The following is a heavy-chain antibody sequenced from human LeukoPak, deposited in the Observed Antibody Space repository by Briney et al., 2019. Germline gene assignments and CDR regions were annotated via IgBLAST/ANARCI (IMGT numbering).Heavy chain of an antibody. Sequence: SETLSLTCAVYGGSFSGYYWSWIRRPPGKGLEWIGEINHSGSINYNPSLKSRVTISVDTSKNQFSLKLSSVTAADTAVYYCARVRGRYYYGSGSQYNWFDPWGQGTLVTVSS. CDR2: INHSGSI. CDR3: ARVRGRYYYGSGSQYNWFDP. CDR1: GGSFSGYY. J-gene: IGHJ5*02. D-gene: IGHD3-10*01. V-gene: IGHV4-34*01.